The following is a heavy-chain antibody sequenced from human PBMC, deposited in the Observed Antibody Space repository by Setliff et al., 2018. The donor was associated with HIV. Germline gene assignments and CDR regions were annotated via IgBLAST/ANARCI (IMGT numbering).Heavy chain of an antibody. CDR2: MYHSGST. D-gene: IGHD2-15*01. CDR3: ASEDCGGGSCRPDN. V-gene: IGHV4-38-2*02. Sequence: PSETLSLTCTVSGYSISSGYYWGWIRQPPGKGLEWIGRMYHSGSTYYNPSLKSRVTITLDTSKNQFSLRLSSVTVADTAVYYCASEDCGGGSCRPDNWGQGTLVTVSS. J-gene: IGHJ4*02. CDR1: GYSISSGYY.